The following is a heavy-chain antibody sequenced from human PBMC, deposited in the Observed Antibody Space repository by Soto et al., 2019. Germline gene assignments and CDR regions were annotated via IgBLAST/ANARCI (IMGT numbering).Heavy chain of an antibody. CDR1: GYTFTGYY. J-gene: IGHJ4*02. Sequence: ASVKVSCKASGYTFTGYYMHWVRQAPGQGLEWMGWINPNSGGTNYAQKFQGRVTMTRDTSISTAYMELSRLRSDDTAVYYCAATWFGELWQHFDYWGQGTLVTVSS. CDR2: INPNSGGT. V-gene: IGHV1-2*02. CDR3: AATWFGELWQHFDY. D-gene: IGHD3-10*01.